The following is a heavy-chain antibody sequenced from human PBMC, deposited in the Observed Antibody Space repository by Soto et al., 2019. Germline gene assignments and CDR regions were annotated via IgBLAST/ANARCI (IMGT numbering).Heavy chain of an antibody. D-gene: IGHD3-10*01. CDR1: GFTFSTYT. J-gene: IGHJ5*02. CDR2: ISYSSTSI. CDR3: AREPTSYGSGSYFRTT. V-gene: IGHV3-21*01. Sequence: GGSLRLSCAASGFTFSTYTMNWVRQAPGKGLEWVSSISYSSTSIYYAGSVRGRFTISRDNAKNSVYLQMNSLRAEDTAVYYCAREPTSYGSGSYFRTTWGQGTLVTVSS.